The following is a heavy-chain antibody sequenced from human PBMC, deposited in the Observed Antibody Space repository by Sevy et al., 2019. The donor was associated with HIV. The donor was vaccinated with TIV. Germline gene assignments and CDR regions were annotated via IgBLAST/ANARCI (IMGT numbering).Heavy chain of an antibody. Sequence: GSLRLSCAASGFTFSNAWMSWVRQAPGKGLEWVGRIKSKTDGGTTDYAAPVKGRFTILRDDSKNTLYLQMNSLKTEDTAVYYCTTDLPTGMTTVTVDYWGQGTLVTVSS. CDR3: TTDLPTGMTTVTVDY. CDR1: GFTFSNAW. CDR2: IKSKTDGGTT. V-gene: IGHV3-15*01. J-gene: IGHJ4*02. D-gene: IGHD4-17*01.